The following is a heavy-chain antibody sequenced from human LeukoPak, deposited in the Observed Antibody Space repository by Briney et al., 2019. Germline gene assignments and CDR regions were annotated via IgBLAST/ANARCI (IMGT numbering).Heavy chain of an antibody. D-gene: IGHD6-13*01. V-gene: IGHV3-53*01. J-gene: IGHJ4*02. CDR1: GFTVSSNY. Sequence: GGSLRLSCAVSGFTVSSNYMSWVRQAPGKGLEWVSAIYGGGSTYYADSVKGRFTISRDNSKKTLYLQMNSLRAEDTAVYYCARSDGIAAAGPFDYWGQGTLVTVS. CDR2: IYGGGST. CDR3: ARSDGIAAAGPFDY.